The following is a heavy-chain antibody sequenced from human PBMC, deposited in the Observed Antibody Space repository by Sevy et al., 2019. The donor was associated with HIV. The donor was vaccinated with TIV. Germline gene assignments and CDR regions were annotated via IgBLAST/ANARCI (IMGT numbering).Heavy chain of an antibody. CDR1: GGSFSGYY. D-gene: IGHD3-3*01. J-gene: IGHJ3*02. Sequence: KQSQTLSLTCAVYGGSFSGYYWSWIRQPPGKGLEWIGEINHSGSTNYNPSLKSRVTISVDTSKNQFSLKLSSVTAADTAVYYCARGRNYFWTVKGAFDIWGQGTMVTVSS. V-gene: IGHV4-34*01. CDR2: INHSGST. CDR3: ARGRNYFWTVKGAFDI.